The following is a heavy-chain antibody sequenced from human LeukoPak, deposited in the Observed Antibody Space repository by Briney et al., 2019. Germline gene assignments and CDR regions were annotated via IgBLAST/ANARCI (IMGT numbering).Heavy chain of an antibody. J-gene: IGHJ4*02. CDR2: INPNSGGT. D-gene: IGHD3-3*02. CDR1: GYTFTDYY. Sequence: ASVKVSCKASGYTFTDYYMHWVRQAPGQGLEWMGWINPNSGGTNYAQKFQDRVTMTRDTSISTAYMELSRLRSDDTAVYYCARAGRRVLGGTLYYFDYWGQGTLVTVSS. CDR3: ARAGRRVLGGTLYYFDY. V-gene: IGHV1-2*02.